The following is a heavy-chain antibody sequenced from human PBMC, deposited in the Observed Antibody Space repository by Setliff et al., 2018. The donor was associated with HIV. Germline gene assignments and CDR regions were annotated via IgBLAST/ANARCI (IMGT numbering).Heavy chain of an antibody. V-gene: IGHV4-39*01. CDR1: GVSVSGTAYY. D-gene: IGHD3-22*01. Sequence: SETLSLTCTVSGVSVSGTAYYWAWIRQPPGRGLEWIGNIYYTGNTNYNSFLKSRISMSMVASKKQIFLKLSTVSAADTAVYYCARQQGDSRGFYPHFDYWGQGRLVTVSS. CDR3: ARQQGDSRGFYPHFDY. CDR2: IYYTGNT. J-gene: IGHJ4*02.